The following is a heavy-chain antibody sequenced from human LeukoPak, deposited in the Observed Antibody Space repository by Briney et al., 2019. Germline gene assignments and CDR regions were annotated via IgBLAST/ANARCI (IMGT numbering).Heavy chain of an antibody. CDR2: ISSSSSTI. CDR1: GFTFSSYS. Sequence: GGSLRLSCAASGFTFSSYSMNWVRQAPGKGLEWVSYISSSSSTIYYADSVKGRFTISRDNAKNSLYLHMNSLRAEDTAVYYCARDGYNWNHHYYYMDVWGKGTTVTVSS. CDR3: ARDGYNWNHHYYYMDV. V-gene: IGHV3-48*04. D-gene: IGHD1-14*01. J-gene: IGHJ6*03.